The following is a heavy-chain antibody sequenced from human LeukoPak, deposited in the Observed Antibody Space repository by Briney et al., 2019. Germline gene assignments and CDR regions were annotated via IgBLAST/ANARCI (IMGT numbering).Heavy chain of an antibody. Sequence: GGSLRLSCAASGFTFSSYEMNWVRQAPGKGLEWVSYISSSGSTIYYADSVKGRFTISRDNAKNSLYLQMNSLRAEDTAVYYCASLPSPSSSGYWGQGTLVTVSP. J-gene: IGHJ4*02. CDR3: ASLPSPSSSGY. CDR2: ISSSGSTI. D-gene: IGHD6-19*01. V-gene: IGHV3-48*03. CDR1: GFTFSSYE.